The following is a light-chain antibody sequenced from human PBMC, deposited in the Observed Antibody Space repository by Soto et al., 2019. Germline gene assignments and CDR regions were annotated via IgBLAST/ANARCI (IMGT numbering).Light chain of an antibody. V-gene: IGKV3-20*01. CDR1: QSVSSSY. J-gene: IGKJ5*01. CDR3: QQYNNWPIT. CDR2: GAS. Sequence: EIVLTQSPGTLSLSPGERATLSCRASQSVSSSYLAWYQQKPGQAPRLLIYGASSRATGTPDRFSGSGSGTDFTLTISGLQSEDSAVYYCQQYNNWPITFGQGTRLEIK.